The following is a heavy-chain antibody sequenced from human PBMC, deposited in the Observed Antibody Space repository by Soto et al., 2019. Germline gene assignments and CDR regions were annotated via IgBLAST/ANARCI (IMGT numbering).Heavy chain of an antibody. CDR1: GGTCSSYS. Sequence: QVQLVQSGAEVKKPGSSVTVSCKASGGTCSSYSISWVRQAPGQGLEWMGGIIPISGTTHYAQKFQGRVTITADESTSTAYMEVRSLSSEDTAVYYCARDLVLQSPTPKRYGMAVWGQGTTVTVSS. CDR2: IIPISGTT. V-gene: IGHV1-69*12. J-gene: IGHJ6*02. D-gene: IGHD4-4*01. CDR3: ARDLVLQSPTPKRYGMAV.